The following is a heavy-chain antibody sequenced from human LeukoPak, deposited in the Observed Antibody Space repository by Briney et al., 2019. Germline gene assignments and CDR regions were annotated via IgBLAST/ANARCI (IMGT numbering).Heavy chain of an antibody. CDR1: GRSISSYY. CDR3: ARSYFWSGYQYYFDY. D-gene: IGHD3-3*01. Sequence: SETLSLTCTVSGRSISSYYWSWIRQPPGKGLEWLGYIYYSGSTNYNPSLKSRVTISVATSKNQFSLKLSSVTAADTAVYYCARSYFWSGYQYYFDYWGQGTLVTVSS. J-gene: IGHJ4*02. CDR2: IYYSGST. V-gene: IGHV4-59*01.